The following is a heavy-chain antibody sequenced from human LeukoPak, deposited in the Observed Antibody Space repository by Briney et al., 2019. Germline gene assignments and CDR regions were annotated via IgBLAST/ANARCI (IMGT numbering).Heavy chain of an antibody. Sequence: SETLSLTCTVSGGSISSSSYYWGWIRQPPGKGLEWIVSIYYSGSTYYNPSLKSRVTISVDTSKNQFSLKLSSVTAADTAVYYCARVYSSGWPINYYYYGMDVWGQGTTVTVSS. CDR2: IYYSGST. J-gene: IGHJ6*02. CDR1: GGSISSSSYY. V-gene: IGHV4-39*07. CDR3: ARVYSSGWPINYYYYGMDV. D-gene: IGHD6-19*01.